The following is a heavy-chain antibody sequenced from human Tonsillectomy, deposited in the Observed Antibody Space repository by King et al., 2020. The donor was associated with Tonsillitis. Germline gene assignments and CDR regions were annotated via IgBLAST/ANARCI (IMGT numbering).Heavy chain of an antibody. CDR3: ARDSMPYSSCCYDY. J-gene: IGHJ4*02. CDR1: GFTFSSYA. V-gene: IGHV3-30*04. CDR2: ISYDGSNK. D-gene: IGHD6-19*01. Sequence: VQLVESGGGVVQPGKSLRLSCAASGFTFSSYAMHWVRQAPGKGLEWVAVISYDGSNKYFGDSVEGRITVSRDNSKNTLYLQMNSLRAEDTAVYYCARDSMPYSSCCYDYWGQGTLVTVSS.